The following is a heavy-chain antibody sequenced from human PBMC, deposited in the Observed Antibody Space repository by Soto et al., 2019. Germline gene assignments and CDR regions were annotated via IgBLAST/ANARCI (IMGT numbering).Heavy chain of an antibody. CDR2: IYYIGST. CDR3: ARDLTGYYHFDY. J-gene: IGHJ4*02. Sequence: QVQLQESGPGLVKPSQTLSLTCTVSGGSISSGGYYWSWIRQHQGKGLEWIGYIYYIGSTYYNPSLKSRVTISVDTSKNQFSLKLSSVTAADTAVYYCARDLTGYYHFDYWGQGTLVTVSS. V-gene: IGHV4-31*03. CDR1: GGSISSGGYY. D-gene: IGHD3-9*01.